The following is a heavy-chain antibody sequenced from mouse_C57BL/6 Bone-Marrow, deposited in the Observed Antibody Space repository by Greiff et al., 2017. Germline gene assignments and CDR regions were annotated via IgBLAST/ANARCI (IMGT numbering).Heavy chain of an antibody. V-gene: IGHV1-55*01. CDR1: GYTFTGYW. CDR3: ARSRESYYSLMDY. J-gene: IGHJ4*01. D-gene: IGHD2-12*01. Sequence: QVQLQQPGAELVKPGASVKMSCKASGYTFTGYWITWVKQRPGQGLEWIGDIYPGSGSTNYNEKFKSKATLTVDTSSSTAYMQLSSLTSEDSAVYYCARSRESYYSLMDYWGQGTSVTVSS. CDR2: IYPGSGST.